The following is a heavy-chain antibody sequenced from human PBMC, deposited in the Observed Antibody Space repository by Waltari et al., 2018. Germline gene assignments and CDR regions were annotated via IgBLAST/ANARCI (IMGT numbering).Heavy chain of an antibody. CDR1: GDTFSSYA. CDR2: IIPIFGTA. D-gene: IGHD6-19*01. V-gene: IGHV1-69*05. Sequence: QVQLVQSGAEVKKPGSSVKVSCKASGDTFSSYAISWVRQAPGQGLEWMGGIIPIFGTANYAQKFQGRVTITTDESTSTAYMELSSLRSEDTAVYYCARGSLSSGWYWFDPWGQGTLVTVSS. J-gene: IGHJ5*02. CDR3: ARGSLSSGWYWFDP.